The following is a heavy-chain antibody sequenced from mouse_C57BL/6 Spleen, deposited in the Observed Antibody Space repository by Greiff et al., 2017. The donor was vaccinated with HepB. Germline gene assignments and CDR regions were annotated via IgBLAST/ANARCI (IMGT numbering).Heavy chain of an antibody. CDR2: INLGSGGT. J-gene: IGHJ1*03. CDR3: AKSGNYEYPSFDV. CDR1: GYAFTNYL. Sequence: VQLQQSGAELVRPGTSVKVSCKASGYAFTNYLIEWVKQRPGQGLEWIGVINLGSGGTNYNEKFKGKATLTADKSSSTACMQLSSLTSEDSAVYVWAKSGNYEYPSFDVWGTGTTVTVSS. V-gene: IGHV1-54*01. D-gene: IGHD2-4*01.